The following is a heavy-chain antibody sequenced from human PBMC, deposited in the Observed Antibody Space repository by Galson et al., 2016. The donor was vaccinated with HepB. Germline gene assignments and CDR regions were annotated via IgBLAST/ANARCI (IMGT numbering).Heavy chain of an antibody. D-gene: IGHD1-1*01. J-gene: IGHJ4*02. CDR3: ARGGRNDVFDY. Sequence: SLRLSCAASGFTLSSFGMHWVRQAPGKGLEWVALIWSDGSNKYNADSVKGRFTISRDNSKNTLYLQRNSLSVDDTAVYYCARGGRNDVFDYWGQGTLVTVSS. CDR2: IWSDGSNK. CDR1: GFTLSSFG. V-gene: IGHV3-33*01.